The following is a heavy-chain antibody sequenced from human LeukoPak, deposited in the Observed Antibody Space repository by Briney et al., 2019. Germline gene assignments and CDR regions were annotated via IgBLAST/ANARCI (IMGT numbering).Heavy chain of an antibody. CDR3: ARPSGYSSGWIYYYYYGMDV. CDR1: GFTFSSYA. V-gene: IGHV3-30-3*01. CDR2: ISYDGSNK. Sequence: GGSLRLSCAASGFTFSSYAMHWVRQAPGKGLEWVAVISYDGSNKYYADSVKGRLTISRDNSKNTLYLQMNSLRAEDTAVYYCARPSGYSSGWIYYYYYGMDVWGQGTTVTVSS. D-gene: IGHD6-19*01. J-gene: IGHJ6*02.